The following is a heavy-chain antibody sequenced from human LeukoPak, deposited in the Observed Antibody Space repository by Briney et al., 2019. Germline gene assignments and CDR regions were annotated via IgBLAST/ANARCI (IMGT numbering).Heavy chain of an antibody. CDR3: ARASYYYEKRNYYYMDV. CDR1: GGSISSYY. V-gene: IGHV4-59*01. CDR2: IHYSGSS. D-gene: IGHD3-22*01. J-gene: IGHJ6*03. Sequence: SETLSLTCTVPGGSISSYYWSWIRQPPGKGLEWIGYIHYSGSSNYNPSLKSRVTMSVDTSKNQFSLKLSSVTAADTAVYYCARASYYYEKRNYYYMDVWGKGTTVTVSS.